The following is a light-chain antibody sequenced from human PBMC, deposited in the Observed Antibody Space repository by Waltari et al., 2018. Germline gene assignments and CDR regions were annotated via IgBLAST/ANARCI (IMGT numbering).Light chain of an antibody. V-gene: IGLV1-47*01. CDR1: RPDLAINY. Sequence: QSVVTQPPSASGTPGQRVTISCSGSRPDLAINYVFLYQQLPGTAPKLLISRRNQRPSGVPDRFSASKSGNTASLAISGLRSEDEADYYCAAWNDNLSGPRVFGGGTRLTVL. CDR3: AAWNDNLSGPRV. CDR2: RRN. J-gene: IGLJ3*02.